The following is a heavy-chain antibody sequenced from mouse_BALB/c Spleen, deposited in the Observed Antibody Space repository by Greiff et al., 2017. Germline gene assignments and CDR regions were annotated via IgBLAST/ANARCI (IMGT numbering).Heavy chain of an antibody. Sequence: EVQLVESGGGLVQPGGSMKLSCVASGFTFSNYWMNWVRQSPEKGLEWVAEIRLKSNNYATHYAESVKGRFTISRDDSKSSVYLQMNNLRAEDTGIYYCTRATMITGNYFGYWGQGTTLTVSS. CDR2: IRLKSNNYAT. J-gene: IGHJ2*01. CDR3: TRATMITGNYFGY. CDR1: GFTFSNYW. D-gene: IGHD2-4*01. V-gene: IGHV6-6*02.